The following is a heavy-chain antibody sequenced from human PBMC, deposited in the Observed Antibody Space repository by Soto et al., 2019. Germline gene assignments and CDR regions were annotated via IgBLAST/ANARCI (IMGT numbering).Heavy chain of an antibody. J-gene: IGHJ3*02. CDR2: IKPDGSEK. V-gene: IGHV3-7*04. CDR1: GFTFSTYW. D-gene: IGHD3-22*01. Sequence: PGGSLRLSCAASGFTFSTYWMSWVRQAPGKGLEWVANIKPDGSEKWYVDSVKGRFTISRDNAKNSLYLQMNSLRAEDTAVYYCARGDDYDSSGPFSDAFDIWGQRTMVTVSS. CDR3: ARGDDYDSSGPFSDAFDI.